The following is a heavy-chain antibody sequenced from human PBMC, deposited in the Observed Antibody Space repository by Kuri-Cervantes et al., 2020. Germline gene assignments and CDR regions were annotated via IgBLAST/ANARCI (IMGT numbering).Heavy chain of an antibody. Sequence: GESLKISCAGSGFTFINHGMHWVRQAPGKGLEWVAIISNDGRHIYYADSVKGRFTISRDDSKNTHYLQMNSLRAEDTAVYYCAKEIVGDSGYFDLWGCGTLVTVSS. CDR1: GFTFINHG. J-gene: IGHJ2*01. V-gene: IGHV3-30*18. CDR3: AKEIVGDSGYFDL. D-gene: IGHD1-26*01. CDR2: ISNDGRHI.